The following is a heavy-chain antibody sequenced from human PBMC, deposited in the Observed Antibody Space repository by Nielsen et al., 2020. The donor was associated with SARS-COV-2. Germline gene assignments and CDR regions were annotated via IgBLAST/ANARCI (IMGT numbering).Heavy chain of an antibody. Sequence: LSHTCAASGFTFDDAIIHWVRRASGKGLEWVGRIRSKTNNYETSYAASVKGRFTISRDESKNMAYLQMSRLKTDDTAVYYCKHYYDMDVWGQGTTVTVSS. V-gene: IGHV3-73*01. CDR2: IRSKTNNYET. J-gene: IGHJ6*02. CDR3: KHYYDMDV. D-gene: IGHD2-21*01. CDR1: GFTFDDAI.